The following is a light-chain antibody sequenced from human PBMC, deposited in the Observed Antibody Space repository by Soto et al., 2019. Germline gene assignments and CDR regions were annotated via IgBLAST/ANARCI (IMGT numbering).Light chain of an antibody. CDR3: QQYGSSGT. CDR1: QSVSSY. V-gene: IGKV3-15*01. CDR2: DAS. Sequence: EIVMTQSPATLSVSPGERATLSCRASQSVSSYLAWFQQKPGQAPRLLIYDASIRATGIPARFSGSGSGTEFTLTISSLQSEDFAVYYCQQYGSSGTFGQGTKVDIK. J-gene: IGKJ1*01.